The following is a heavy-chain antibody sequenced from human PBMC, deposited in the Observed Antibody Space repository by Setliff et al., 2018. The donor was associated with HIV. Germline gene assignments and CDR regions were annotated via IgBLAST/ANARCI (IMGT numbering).Heavy chain of an antibody. Sequence: ASVKVSCKASGFTFTNYGFSWVRQAPGQGLERMGWISAYNGHTVYAQNLQGRVTMTTDTSTSTVYMGLRSLRSDDTAVYYCARDHWLQSPHDAFELWGPGTMVTVSS. CDR2: ISAYNGHT. CDR1: GFTFTNYG. CDR3: ARDHWLQSPHDAFEL. D-gene: IGHD5-12*01. J-gene: IGHJ3*01. V-gene: IGHV1-18*01.